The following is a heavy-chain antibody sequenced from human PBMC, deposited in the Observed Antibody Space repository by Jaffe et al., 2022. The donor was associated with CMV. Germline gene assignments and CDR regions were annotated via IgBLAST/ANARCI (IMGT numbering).Heavy chain of an antibody. V-gene: IGHV3-21*01. CDR1: GFTFSSYS. CDR2: ISSSSSYI. D-gene: IGHD1-26*01. Sequence: EVQLVESGGGLVKPGGSLRLSCAASGFTFSSYSMNWVRQAPGKGLEWVSSISSSSSYIYYADSVKGRFTISRDNAKNSLYLQMNSLRAEDTAVYYCARTSSGSRGGHWFDPWGQGTLVTVSS. J-gene: IGHJ5*02. CDR3: ARTSSGSRGGHWFDP.